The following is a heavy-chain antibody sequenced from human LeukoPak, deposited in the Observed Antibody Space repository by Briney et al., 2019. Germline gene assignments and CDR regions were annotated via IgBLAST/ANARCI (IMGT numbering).Heavy chain of an antibody. J-gene: IGHJ6*03. V-gene: IGHV4-4*07. CDR2: MYSNGST. CDR3: ARDRDFDWPMDV. Sequence: PSETLSLTCTVSGGSISSYYWSWIRQPAGKGLEWIGRMYSNGSTNYNPSLKSRVTMSVDTFKNQFSLKLSSVTAADTAVYYCARDRDFDWPMDVWGKGTTVIISS. CDR1: GGSISSYY. D-gene: IGHD3-9*01.